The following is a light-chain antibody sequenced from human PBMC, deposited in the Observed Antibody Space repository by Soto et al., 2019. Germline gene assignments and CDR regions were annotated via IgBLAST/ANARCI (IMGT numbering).Light chain of an antibody. CDR2: GAS. Sequence: EIVLTQSPGTLSLSPGERATLSCRASQSVSSIDLAWYQHKPGQAPRLLIYGASSRATGIPDRFSGSGSGTDFTLTISRLEPVDFAVYYCQQYGSSSWSFGRGTTVVIK. CDR3: QQYGSSSWS. CDR1: QSVSSID. J-gene: IGKJ1*01. V-gene: IGKV3-20*01.